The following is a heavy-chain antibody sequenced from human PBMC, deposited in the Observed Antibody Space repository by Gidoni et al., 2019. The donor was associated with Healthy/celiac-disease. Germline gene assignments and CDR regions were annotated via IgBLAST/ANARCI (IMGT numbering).Heavy chain of an antibody. CDR1: GYTFTSYY. CDR3: ARDTYYDSSGYTPDAFDI. CDR2: INPSGGST. Sequence: QVQLVQSGAEVKKPGASVKVSCKASGYTFTSYYMHWVRQAPGQGLEWMGIINPSGGSTSYAQKFQGRVTMTRDTSTSTVYMELSSLRSEDTAVYYCARDTYYDSSGYTPDAFDIWGQGTMVTVSS. D-gene: IGHD3-22*01. V-gene: IGHV1-46*01. J-gene: IGHJ3*02.